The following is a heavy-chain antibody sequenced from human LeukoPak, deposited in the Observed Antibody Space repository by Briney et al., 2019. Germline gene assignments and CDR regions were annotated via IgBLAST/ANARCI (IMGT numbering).Heavy chain of an antibody. CDR3: ARDRGAVAGNNWFDP. J-gene: IGHJ5*02. Sequence: GASVKVSCKASGYTFTGYYIHWVRQAPGQGLEWMGWINPNSGGTNYAQKFQGRVTMTRDTSINTAYMELTILRSDDTGVYYCARDRGAVAGNNWFDPWGQGTLVTVSS. D-gene: IGHD6-19*01. CDR2: INPNSGGT. V-gene: IGHV1-2*02. CDR1: GYTFTGYY.